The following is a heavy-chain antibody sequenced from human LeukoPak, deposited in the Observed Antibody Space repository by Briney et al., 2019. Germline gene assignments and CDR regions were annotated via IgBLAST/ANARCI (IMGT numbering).Heavy chain of an antibody. V-gene: IGHV3-23*01. CDR2: ISGSGGST. Sequence: PGGSLRLSCAASGFTFTSDAMSWVRQPPGKGLEWVSGISGSGGSTSYADSVKGRFTISRDNSKNTLYLQMNSLRAEDTAVYYCAKWGIAVAGTFDYWGQGTLVTVSS. CDR3: AKWGIAVAGTFDY. D-gene: IGHD6-19*01. J-gene: IGHJ4*02. CDR1: GFTFTSDA.